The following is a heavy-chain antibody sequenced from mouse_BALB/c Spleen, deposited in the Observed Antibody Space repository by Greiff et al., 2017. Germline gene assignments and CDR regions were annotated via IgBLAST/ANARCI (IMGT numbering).Heavy chain of an antibody. J-gene: IGHJ3*01. D-gene: IGHD2-1*01. CDR3: ARGYYGNYGFAY. V-gene: IGHV1-9*01. CDR2: ILPGSGST. CDR1: GYTFSSYW. Sequence: VMLVESGAELMKPGASVKISCKATGYTFSSYWIEWVKQRPGHGLEWIGEILPGSGSTNYNEKFKGKATFTADTSSNTAYMQLSSLTSEDSAVYYCARGYYGNYGFAYWGQGTLVTVSA.